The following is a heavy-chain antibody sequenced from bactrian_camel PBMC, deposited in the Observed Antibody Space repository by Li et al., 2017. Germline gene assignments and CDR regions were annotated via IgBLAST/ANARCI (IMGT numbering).Heavy chain of an antibody. CDR1: GYTYTSKPC. D-gene: IGHD5*01. J-gene: IGHJ6*01. V-gene: IGHV3S1*01. CDR3: AASWGLTATTALGSIIYPDQFGY. CDR2: IKPRGAPR. Sequence: WSLGLSCEMSGYTYTSKPCMGWFRQSPGKEREEIAEIKPRGAPRYLVDSVRGRFTISKDNTKNILYLQMDNLQPEDSATYRCAASWGLTATTALGSIIYPDQFGYWGDGTQVTVS.